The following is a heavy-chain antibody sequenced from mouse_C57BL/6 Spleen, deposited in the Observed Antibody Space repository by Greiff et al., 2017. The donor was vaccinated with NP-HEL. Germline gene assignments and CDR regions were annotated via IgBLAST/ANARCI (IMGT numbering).Heavy chain of an antibody. CDR1: GYTFTSYW. Sequence: QVQLQQPGAELVRPGSSVKLSCKASGYTFTSYWMHWVKQRPIQGLEWIGNIDPSDSETHYNQKFKDKATLTVDKSSSTAYMQLSSLTSEDSAVYYCARGSYDGYSSWFAYWGQGTLVTVSA. CDR3: ARGSYDGYSSWFAY. J-gene: IGHJ3*01. CDR2: IDPSDSET. V-gene: IGHV1-52*01. D-gene: IGHD2-3*01.